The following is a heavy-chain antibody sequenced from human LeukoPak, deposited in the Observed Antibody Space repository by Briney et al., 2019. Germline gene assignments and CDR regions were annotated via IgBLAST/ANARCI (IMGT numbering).Heavy chain of an antibody. CDR1: GFTFSSYA. V-gene: IGHV3-30-3*01. D-gene: IGHD3-22*01. J-gene: IGHJ4*02. CDR3: ACRGSGCYS. CDR2: ISYDGSNK. Sequence: PGRSLRLSCAASGFTFSSYAMHWVRRAPGKGLEWVAVISYDGSNKYYADSVKGRFTISRDNSKNTLYLQMNSLRAEDTAVYYCACRGSGCYSWGQGTLVTVSS.